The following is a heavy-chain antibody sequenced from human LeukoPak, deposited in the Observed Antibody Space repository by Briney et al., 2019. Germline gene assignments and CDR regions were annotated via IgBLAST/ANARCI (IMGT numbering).Heavy chain of an antibody. CDR2: ISAYNGNT. J-gene: IGHJ6*04. D-gene: IGHD2-2*01. CDR1: GYTFTSYG. CDR3: ARDPPYCSSTSCCRHYYYYYGMDV. V-gene: IGHV1-18*04. Sequence: ASVKVSCKASGYTFTSYGISWVRQAPGQGLEWMGWISAYNGNTNYAQKLQGRVTMTTDTSTSTAYMELRSLRSDDTAVYYCARDPPYCSSTSCCRHYYYYYGMDVWGKGTTVTVSS.